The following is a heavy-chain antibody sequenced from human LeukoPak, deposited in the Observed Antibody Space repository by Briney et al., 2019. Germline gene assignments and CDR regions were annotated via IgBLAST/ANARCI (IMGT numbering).Heavy chain of an antibody. D-gene: IGHD1-26*01. CDR3: ARQGLWELPTFDS. V-gene: IGHV4-39*01. CDR2: VYYSGST. CDR1: GDSISSGTYY. Sequence: SETLSLTCTVSGDSISSGTYYWGYIRQPPQKGLEWIGSVYYSGSTYYNPSLKSRVTISVDTSKTQFSLKLSSVTAADTAVYYCARQGLWELPTFDSWGQGTLVSVSS. J-gene: IGHJ4*02.